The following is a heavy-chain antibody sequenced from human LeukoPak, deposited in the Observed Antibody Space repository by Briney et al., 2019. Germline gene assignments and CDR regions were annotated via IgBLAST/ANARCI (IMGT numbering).Heavy chain of an antibody. Sequence: GSLKLSLSCSGLAFSGYKMHWGRQAPRKGLVWVSRISTDGYTTDYADFVQGRFTASRDNTKNTWSLEMNSLRAEDTAVYYCVVGGSPGYWGQGTLVTVSS. J-gene: IGHJ4*02. CDR1: GLAFSGYK. CDR3: VVGGSPGY. D-gene: IGHD2-15*01. V-gene: IGHV3-74*01. CDR2: ISTDGYTT.